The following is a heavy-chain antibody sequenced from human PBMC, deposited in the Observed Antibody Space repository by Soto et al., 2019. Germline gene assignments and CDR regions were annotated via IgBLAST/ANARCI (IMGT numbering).Heavy chain of an antibody. CDR1: GGSISSYY. Sequence: PSETLSLTCTVSGGSISSYYWSWIRQPPGKGLEWIGYIYYSGSTNYNPSLKSRVTISVDTSKNQFSLQLNSVTPEDTAVYYCARFGSGWWFDYWGQGTLVTVSS. CDR3: ARFGSGWWFDY. V-gene: IGHV4-59*12. D-gene: IGHD6-19*01. J-gene: IGHJ4*02. CDR2: IYYSGST.